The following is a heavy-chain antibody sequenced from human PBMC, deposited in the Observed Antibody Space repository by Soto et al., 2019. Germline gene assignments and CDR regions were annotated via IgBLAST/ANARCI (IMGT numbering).Heavy chain of an antibody. D-gene: IGHD4-17*01. CDR1: GFTFSNAW. J-gene: IGHJ6*02. Sequence: PGGSLRLSCAASGFTFSNAWMSWVRQAPGKGLEWVGRIKSKTDGGTTDYAAPVKGRFTVSRDDSKNTLYLQMNSLKTEDTAVYYCTTDDFGDYVLYYYYGMDVWGQGTTVTV. CDR3: TTDDFGDYVLYYYYGMDV. CDR2: IKSKTDGGTT. V-gene: IGHV3-15*01.